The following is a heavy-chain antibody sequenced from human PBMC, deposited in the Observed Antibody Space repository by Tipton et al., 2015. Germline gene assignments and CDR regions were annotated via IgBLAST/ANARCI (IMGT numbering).Heavy chain of an antibody. Sequence: SLRLSCAASGFTFRSFEMNWVRQIPGKGLEWIAFIDTSGLTVKYADSVEGRFTISRDNAKNSLYLQMNSLRADDTAVYYCARDVGPIAVTGTRYFDLWGRGTLVTVSS. CDR2: IDTSGLTV. V-gene: IGHV3-48*03. CDR1: GFTFRSFE. D-gene: IGHD6-19*01. CDR3: ARDVGPIAVTGTRYFDL. J-gene: IGHJ2*01.